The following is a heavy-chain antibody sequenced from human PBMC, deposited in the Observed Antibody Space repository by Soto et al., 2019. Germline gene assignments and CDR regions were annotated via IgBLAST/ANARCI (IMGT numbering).Heavy chain of an antibody. CDR1: GAYVSDFS. CDR2: T. J-gene: IGHJ4*02. Sequence: PSETLSLTCTVSGAYVSDFSWSWIRQPAGKGLEWIGTTHYSPSLQSRVTMSVDTSKNQISLTLTSLTPADTAVYFCARLYTYGYYHFDHWGQGTLVTVSS. D-gene: IGHD3-22*01. V-gene: IGHV4-4*07. CDR3: ARLYTYGYYHFDH.